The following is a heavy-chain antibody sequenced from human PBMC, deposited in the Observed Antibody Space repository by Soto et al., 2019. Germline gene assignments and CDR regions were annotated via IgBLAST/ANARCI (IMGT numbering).Heavy chain of an antibody. D-gene: IGHD3-3*01. CDR1: GFSLTTSGVG. Sequence: QITLNESGPTVVRPTETLTLTCRFSGFSLTTSGVGVGWIRQSPGQAPEWLALIYWDDDKRYSASLKSSLTITKDTSKNQVVLTVSDLDPTDTATYYCAHRVLRTVFGLVTTTAIYFDFWGQGTPVAVSS. CDR3: AHRVLRTVFGLVTTTAIYFDF. V-gene: IGHV2-5*02. CDR2: IYWDDDK. J-gene: IGHJ4*02.